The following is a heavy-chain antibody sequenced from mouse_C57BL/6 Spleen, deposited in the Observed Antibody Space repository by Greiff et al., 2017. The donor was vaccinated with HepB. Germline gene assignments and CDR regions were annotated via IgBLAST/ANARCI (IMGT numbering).Heavy chain of an antibody. CDR2: ISGGGGNT. V-gene: IGHV5-9*01. J-gene: IGHJ2*01. CDR3: ARRSRPYDYDGHYFDY. CDR1: GFTFSSYT. D-gene: IGHD2-4*01. Sequence: EVKLVESGGGLVKPGGSLKLSCAASGFTFSSYTMSWVRQTPEKRLEWVATISGGGGNTYYPDSVKGRFTISRDNAKNTVYQQMSSLRSEDTALYYCARRSRPYDYDGHYFDYWGQGTTLTVSS.